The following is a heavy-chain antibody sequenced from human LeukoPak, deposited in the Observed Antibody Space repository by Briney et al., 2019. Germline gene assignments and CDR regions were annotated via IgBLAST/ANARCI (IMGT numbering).Heavy chain of an antibody. V-gene: IGHV1-46*01. Sequence: ASVKLSCTASVYTFTSYGISWGRQAPGPGLGWLGIINLSVGSTSYAQKSQGRGTITADKSTSTAYMELSSLRSDDTAVYYCSRAVCRMVRADAFDIWGQGTMVTVSS. CDR1: VYTFTSYG. CDR2: INLSVGST. D-gene: IGHD3-10*01. CDR3: SRAVCRMVRADAFDI. J-gene: IGHJ3*02.